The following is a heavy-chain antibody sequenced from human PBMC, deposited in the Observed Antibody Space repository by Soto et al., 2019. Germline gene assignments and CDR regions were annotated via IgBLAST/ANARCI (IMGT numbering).Heavy chain of an antibody. V-gene: IGHV3-74*01. Sequence: EVQLVESGGGLVQPGGPLRLSCAASGFTSSSYWLHWVRKAPGKGLVWLSRINSDGSSTNYADSVKGRFTISRDNAKSTLYLQLNSVRAEDTAVYYCARKGAVAGFGYWGQGTLVTVSS. D-gene: IGHD6-19*01. J-gene: IGHJ4*02. CDR2: INSDGSST. CDR1: GFTSSSYW. CDR3: ARKGAVAGFGY.